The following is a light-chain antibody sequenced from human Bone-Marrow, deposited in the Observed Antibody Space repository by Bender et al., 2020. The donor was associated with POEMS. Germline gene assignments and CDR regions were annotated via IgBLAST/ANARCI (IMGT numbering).Light chain of an antibody. J-gene: IGLJ2*01. CDR2: YDD. CDR1: ISNTGNHG. V-gene: IGLV1-36*01. CDR3: SAWDDSLSGSV. Sequence: QSVVTQPPSLSEAPRQRVTIYCSGSISNTGNHGVNWYQQLPGEAPKLLIYYDDLLTPGVSDRFSASKSGTSASLAISELQSGDEALYYCSAWDDSLSGSVFGGGTKLTVL.